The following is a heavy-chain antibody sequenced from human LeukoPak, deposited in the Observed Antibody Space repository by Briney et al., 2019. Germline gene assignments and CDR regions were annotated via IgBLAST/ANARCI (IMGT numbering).Heavy chain of an antibody. D-gene: IGHD1-26*01. V-gene: IGHV1-2*02. J-gene: IGHJ3*02. Sequence: ASVKVSCKASGYTFTDYYLHWVRQAPGQGLEWMGWINPNSGDTDYAQKFQGRVTMTRDTSISTAYMELRSLRSDDTAVYYCARERARYGWARGGSYPPDAFDIWGQGTMVTVSS. CDR3: ARERARYGWARGGSYPPDAFDI. CDR1: GYTFTDYY. CDR2: INPNSGDT.